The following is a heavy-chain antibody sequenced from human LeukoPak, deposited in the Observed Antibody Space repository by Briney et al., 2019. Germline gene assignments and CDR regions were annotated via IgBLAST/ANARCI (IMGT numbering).Heavy chain of an antibody. J-gene: IGHJ5*02. V-gene: IGHV5-51*01. CDR3: ARASYSSGYYYNWFDP. CDR2: IYPGDSDT. Sequence: GESLKISCKGSGYSFTSYWIGWVRQMPGKGLEWMGIIYPGDSDTRYSPSFQGQVTISADKSISTAYLQWSSLKASDTAMYYCARASYSSGYYYNWFDPWGQGTLVTVSS. CDR1: GYSFTSYW. D-gene: IGHD3-22*01.